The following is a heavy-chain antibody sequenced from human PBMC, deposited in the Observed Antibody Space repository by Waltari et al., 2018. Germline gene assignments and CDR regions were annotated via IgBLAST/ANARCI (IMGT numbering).Heavy chain of an antibody. CDR1: GPTSSRFR. Sequence: VKLVVSGGTLVQPGGSLRLFCADPGPTSSRFRMTWARQAPGKGLEWVANINEDGSEKHYVDSVKGRFTISRDNAKNSLSLQMNSLRAEDTAVYYCASGGHVDYCGQGTLVTVSS. CDR3: ASGGHVDY. J-gene: IGHJ4*02. V-gene: IGHV3-7*01. CDR2: INEDGSEK.